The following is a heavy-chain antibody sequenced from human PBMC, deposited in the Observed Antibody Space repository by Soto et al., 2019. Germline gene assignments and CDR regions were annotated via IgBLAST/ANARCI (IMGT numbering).Heavy chain of an antibody. D-gene: IGHD3-3*01. CDR3: ARAPQLVGVTIYENYFDY. CDR1: GGPFSNSV. J-gene: IGHJ4*02. V-gene: IGHV1-69*13. CDR2: VIPIFDTA. Sequence: AASVKVSCKASGGPFSNSVISWVRQAPGQGLEWMGGVIPIFDTANYAQKFQGRVAIIADESTSTAYMELTSLRSEDTAVYYCARAPQLVGVTIYENYFDYWGQGTLVTVSS.